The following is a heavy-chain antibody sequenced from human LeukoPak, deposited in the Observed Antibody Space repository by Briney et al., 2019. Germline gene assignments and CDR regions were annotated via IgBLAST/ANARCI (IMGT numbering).Heavy chain of an antibody. D-gene: IGHD5-18*01. V-gene: IGHV6-1*01. J-gene: IGHJ5*02. CDR2: TYYRSKWYN. CDR3: ARGGGYSYETWFDP. Sequence: SQTLSLTCAIYGDSVSSNSAAWNWIRQSPSRGLEWLGRTYYRSKWYNDYAVSVKSRITINPDTSKNQFSLQLNSVTPEDTAVYYCARGGGYSYETWFDPWGQGTLVTVSS. CDR1: GDSVSSNSAA.